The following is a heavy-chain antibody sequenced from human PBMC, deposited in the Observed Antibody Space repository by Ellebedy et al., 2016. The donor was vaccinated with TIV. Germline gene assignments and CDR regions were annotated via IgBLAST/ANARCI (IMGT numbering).Heavy chain of an antibody. CDR1: GTTLTTGSYY. J-gene: IGHJ3*02. CDR2: GYYTGAT. V-gene: IGHV4-61*01. CDR3: ARDFGDDAFDI. Sequence: MPSETLSLTCTVSGTTLTTGSYYWSWVRPPPGKRLEWIGYGYYTGATRYSPSLKSRVTISVDTSKNQFSLKLASVTAADTAVYYCARDFGDDAFDIWGQGILVAVSS. D-gene: IGHD4-17*01.